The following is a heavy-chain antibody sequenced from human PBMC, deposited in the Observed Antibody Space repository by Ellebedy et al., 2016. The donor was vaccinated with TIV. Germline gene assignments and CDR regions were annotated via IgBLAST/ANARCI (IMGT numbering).Heavy chain of an antibody. J-gene: IGHJ4*02. Sequence: GESLKISCAGSGFTFSSYEMNWVRQAPGKGMEWISYFRSSGSVMFYADSVKGRFTISRDNAKNLLYLQMNILRTEETAIDDCARDGVGTAFDYWGQGTLVTVSS. CDR3: ARDGVGTAFDY. D-gene: IGHD2-21*02. V-gene: IGHV3-48*03. CDR2: FRSSGSVM. CDR1: GFTFSSYE.